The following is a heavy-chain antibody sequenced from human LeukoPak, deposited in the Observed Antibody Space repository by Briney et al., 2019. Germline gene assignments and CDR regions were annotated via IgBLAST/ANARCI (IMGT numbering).Heavy chain of an antibody. CDR1: GFTFSSYE. CDR3: ASYSPTYGDYGFDP. D-gene: IGHD4-17*01. V-gene: IGHV4-34*01. J-gene: IGHJ5*02. Sequence: GSLRLSCAASGFTFSSYEMNWVRQPPGKGLEWIGEINHSGSTNYNPSLKSRVTISVDTSKNQFSLKLSSVTAADTAVYYCASYSPTYGDYGFDPWGQGTLVTVSS. CDR2: INHSGST.